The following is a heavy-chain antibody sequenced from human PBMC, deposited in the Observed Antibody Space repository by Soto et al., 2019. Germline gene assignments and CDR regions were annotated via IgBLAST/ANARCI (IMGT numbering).Heavy chain of an antibody. J-gene: IGHJ3*02. CDR1: GFTFSSYA. Sequence: PGGSLRLSCAASGFTFSSYAMSWVRQAPGKGLEWVSAISGSGGSTSYADSVKGRFNISRDNSKNTLYLQMNSLRSEYTAVYYCAKPLYDFWSGPDAFDIWGQGTMVTVS. CDR3: AKPLYDFWSGPDAFDI. D-gene: IGHD3-3*01. V-gene: IGHV3-23*01. CDR2: ISGSGGST.